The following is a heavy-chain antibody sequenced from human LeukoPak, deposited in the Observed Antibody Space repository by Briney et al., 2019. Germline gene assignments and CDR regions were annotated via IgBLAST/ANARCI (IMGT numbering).Heavy chain of an antibody. V-gene: IGHV4-34*01. D-gene: IGHD2-2*01. CDR2: INHSGST. CDR3: ARHSTSWSPSPDY. CDR1: GGSFSGYY. Sequence: SETLSLTCAVYGGSFSGYYWSWIRQPPGKGLEWIGEINHSGSTNYNPSLKSRVTISVDTSKTQFSLKLSSVTAADTAVYYCARHSTSWSPSPDYWGQGTLVIVSS. J-gene: IGHJ4*02.